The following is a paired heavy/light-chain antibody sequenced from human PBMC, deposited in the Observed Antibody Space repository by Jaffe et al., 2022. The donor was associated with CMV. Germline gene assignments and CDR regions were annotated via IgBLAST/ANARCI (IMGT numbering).Heavy chain of an antibody. V-gene: IGHV4-39*02. CDR1: GGSITNGAYY. Sequence: QLHLQESGPGLVKPSETLSLTCSVSGGSITNGAYYWGWVRQSPGKGLEWIGSIFFTGTTYYNPSLKSRATISVDTSNNQFSLRLTSLTAADTAVYYCAREGLAVAGPTSLLYFDYWGQGALVTVSS. CDR3: AREGLAVAGPTSLLYFDY. CDR2: IFFTGTT. D-gene: IGHD6-19*01. J-gene: IGHJ4*02.
Light chain of an antibody. J-gene: IGLJ2*01. CDR2: YDT. CDR3: QVWDSSRHHVV. Sequence: SYVLTQPPSLSVAPGKTATFTCAGDNIGSKIVHWYQQKPGQAPLLVIFYDTDRPSGIPERFSGSNSGNTATLTISRVEAGDEADYYCQVWDSSRHHVVFGGGTKLTVL. CDR1: NIGSKI. V-gene: IGLV3-21*04.